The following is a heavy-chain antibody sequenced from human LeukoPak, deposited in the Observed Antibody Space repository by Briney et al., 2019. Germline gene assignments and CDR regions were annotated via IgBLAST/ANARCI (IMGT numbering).Heavy chain of an antibody. Sequence: GGSLRLSCAASGFTFSDYYMSWIRQAPGKGLEWVSYISSSGSTIYYADSVKGRFTISRDNAKNSLYLQMNSLRAEDTAVCYCARAVSSGYCFDYWGQGTLVTVSS. CDR1: GFTFSDYY. CDR3: ARAVSSGYCFDY. D-gene: IGHD3-22*01. V-gene: IGHV3-11*01. J-gene: IGHJ4*02. CDR2: ISSSGSTI.